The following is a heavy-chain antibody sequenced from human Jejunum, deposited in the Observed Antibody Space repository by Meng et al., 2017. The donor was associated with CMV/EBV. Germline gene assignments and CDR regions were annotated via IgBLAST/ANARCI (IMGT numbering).Heavy chain of an antibody. CDR2: IKSKTDGGTT. D-gene: IGHD3-10*01. CDR1: DCTFDNDW. Sequence: SDCTFDNDWMTWVRQTPGRGLEWVGPIKSKTDGGTTDYAAPVKGRFTISRDDSKNTMFLQMNSLKTEDAALYYCATGAGLGNPYYFDYWGQGTLVTVSS. V-gene: IGHV3-15*01. CDR3: ATGAGLGNPYYFDY. J-gene: IGHJ4*02.